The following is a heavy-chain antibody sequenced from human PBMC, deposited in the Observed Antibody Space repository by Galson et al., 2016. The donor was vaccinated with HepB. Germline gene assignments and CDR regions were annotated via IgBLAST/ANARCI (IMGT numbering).Heavy chain of an antibody. J-gene: IGHJ4*02. CDR3: ARARYSSDAHPGYYFDY. CDR1: GDSISSYY. Sequence: LSLTCTVSGDSISSYYWTWIRQPPGRGLEWIAYIGGHTSSTFYADSVKGRFTISRDNAKNSLSLHMIGLRAEDTAVYYCARARYSSDAHPGYYFDYWGQGTLVPVSS. CDR2: IGGHTSST. D-gene: IGHD6-19*01. V-gene: IGHV3-11*05.